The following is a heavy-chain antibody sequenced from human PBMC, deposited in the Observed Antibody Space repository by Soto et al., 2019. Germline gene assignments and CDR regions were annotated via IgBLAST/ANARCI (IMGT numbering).Heavy chain of an antibody. CDR1: GFTFSSYA. Sequence: PGGSLRLSCAASGFTFSSYAMSWVRKAPGKGLEWVSGINWNGGSTGYADSVKGRFTISRDNAKNSLYLQMNSLRAEDTALYYCASSSSSWYNWFDPWGQGTLVTVSS. D-gene: IGHD6-13*01. J-gene: IGHJ5*02. CDR3: ASSSSSWYNWFDP. V-gene: IGHV3-20*04. CDR2: INWNGGST.